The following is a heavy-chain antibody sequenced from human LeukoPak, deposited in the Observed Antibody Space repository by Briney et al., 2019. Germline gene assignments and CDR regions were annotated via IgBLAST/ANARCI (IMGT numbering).Heavy chain of an antibody. Sequence: PSQTLSLTRTVSGGSISSGDSYWSWIRQPPGKGLEWIGYIYYSGSTYYNPSLKSRVTISLDMSKNQFSLKLSSVTAADTAVYFCARDRGRYHVDYWGQGTLVTVSS. CDR3: ARDRGRYHVDY. CDR1: GGSISSGDSY. J-gene: IGHJ4*02. CDR2: IYYSGST. V-gene: IGHV4-30-4*08. D-gene: IGHD2-2*01.